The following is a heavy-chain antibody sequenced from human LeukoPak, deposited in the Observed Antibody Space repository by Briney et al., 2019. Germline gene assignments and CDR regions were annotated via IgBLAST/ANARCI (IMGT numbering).Heavy chain of an antibody. D-gene: IGHD6-13*01. CDR1: GFTFSSYA. V-gene: IGHV3-30*04. CDR2: ISYDGSNK. J-gene: IGHJ4*02. CDR3: ARDDSSSWYYFDY. Sequence: PGGSLRLSCAASGFTFSSYAMHWVRQAPGKGLEGGAVISYDGSNKYYADSVKGRFTISRDNSKNTLYLQMNSLRAEDTAVYYCARDDSSSWYYFDYWGQGTLVTVSS.